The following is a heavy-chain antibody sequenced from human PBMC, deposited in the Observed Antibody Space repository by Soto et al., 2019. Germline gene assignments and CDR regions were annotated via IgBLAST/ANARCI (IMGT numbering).Heavy chain of an antibody. D-gene: IGHD2-15*01. Sequence: ASVKVSCKASGYTFTSYYFHWVRQAPGQGLEWMGIISPSGGTTGYAQKFQGRVTMTRDTSTSTVYMELSSLRSEDTAVYYCAREGSIVMVVAATPYYDYWRQGPLVTVSS. V-gene: IGHV1-46*03. CDR2: ISPSGGTT. J-gene: IGHJ4*02. CDR1: GYTFTSYY. CDR3: AREGSIVMVVAATPYYDY.